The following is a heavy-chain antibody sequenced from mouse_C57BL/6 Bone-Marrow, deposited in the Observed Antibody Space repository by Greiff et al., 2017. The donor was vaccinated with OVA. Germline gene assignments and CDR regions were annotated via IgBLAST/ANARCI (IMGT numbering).Heavy chain of an antibody. J-gene: IGHJ3*01. CDR1: GYTFTSYG. D-gene: IGHD1-1*01. Sequence: QVQLQQSGAELARPGASVKLSCKASGYTFTSYGISWVKQRTGQGLEWIGEIYPRSGNTYYNEKFKGKATLTADKSSSTAYMELRSLTSEDSAVYFCASYGSSSWFAYWGQGTLVTVSA. CDR3: ASYGSSSWFAY. V-gene: IGHV1-81*01. CDR2: IYPRSGNT.